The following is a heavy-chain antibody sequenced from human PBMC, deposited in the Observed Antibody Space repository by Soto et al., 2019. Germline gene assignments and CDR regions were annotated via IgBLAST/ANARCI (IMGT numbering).Heavy chain of an antibody. CDR1: GYTFTSYY. Sequence: GASVKVSCKASGYTFTSYYMHWVRQAPGQGLEWMGIINPSGGSTSYAQKFQGRVTMTRDTSTSTVYMELSSLRSEDTAVYYCAAPTVSTPYYCDQLAVRAKGTTDTV. D-gene: IGHD4-17*01. CDR3: AAPTVSTPYYCDQLAV. V-gene: IGHV1-46*01. CDR2: INPSGGST. J-gene: IGHJ6*03.